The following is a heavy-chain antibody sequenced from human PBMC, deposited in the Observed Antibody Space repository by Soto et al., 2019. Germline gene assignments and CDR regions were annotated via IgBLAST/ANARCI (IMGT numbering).Heavy chain of an antibody. D-gene: IGHD3-10*01. Sequence: QVQLVESGGGVVQPGRSLRLSCAASGFTFSRYAMHWVRQAPGKGLEWVAVISYDGSNKYYADSVKGRFTISRDNSKNTLYLQMNSLRAEDTAVYYCARDLAYYYGSGSLPYYYYYGMDVWGQGTTVTVSS. CDR2: ISYDGSNK. CDR1: GFTFSRYA. J-gene: IGHJ6*02. V-gene: IGHV3-30-3*01. CDR3: ARDLAYYYGSGSLPYYYYYGMDV.